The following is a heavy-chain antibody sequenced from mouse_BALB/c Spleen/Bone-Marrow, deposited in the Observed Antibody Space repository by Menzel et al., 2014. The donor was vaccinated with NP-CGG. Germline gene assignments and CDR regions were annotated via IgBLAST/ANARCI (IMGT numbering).Heavy chain of an antibody. Sequence: VQLKESGAELVKPGASVKLSCTASGFNIKDTYMHWVKQRPEQGLEWIGRIDPANGNTKYDPKFQGKATITADTSSNTAYLRLSSLTSEDTAVYYCARYRYDYYAMDYWGQGTSVTVSS. J-gene: IGHJ4*01. D-gene: IGHD2-14*01. V-gene: IGHV14-3*02. CDR1: GFNIKDTY. CDR3: ARYRYDYYAMDY. CDR2: IDPANGNT.